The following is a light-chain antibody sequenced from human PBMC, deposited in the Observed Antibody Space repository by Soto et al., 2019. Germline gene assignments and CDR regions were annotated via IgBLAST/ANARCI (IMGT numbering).Light chain of an antibody. Sequence: QSVLTQPPSASGTPGQRVTISCSGSSSNIGSSTVNWYQQLPGTAPKLLIYSNNQRPSGVPDRFSGSKSGTSASLAISGLQSEDGADYYCAAWDDSLNGYVIGTGTKLTVL. CDR2: SNN. V-gene: IGLV1-44*01. CDR1: SSNIGSST. J-gene: IGLJ1*01. CDR3: AAWDDSLNGYV.